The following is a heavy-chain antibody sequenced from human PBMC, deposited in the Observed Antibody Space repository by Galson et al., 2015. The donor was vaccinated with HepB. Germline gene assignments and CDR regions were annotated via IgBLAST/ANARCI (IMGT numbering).Heavy chain of an antibody. CDR1: GGSISTSSYY. CDR2: IYYSGTT. D-gene: IGHD1-26*01. CDR3: ARPNGGWDPAGQWFDP. J-gene: IGHJ5*02. V-gene: IGHV4-39*01. Sequence: ETLSLTCTVSGGSISTSSYYWGWIRQPPGKGLEWIGNIYYSGTTYYNLSLKSRVTISVDRSRNQLSLRLSSVTAADTAVYYCARPNGGWDPAGQWFDPWGQGILVTASS.